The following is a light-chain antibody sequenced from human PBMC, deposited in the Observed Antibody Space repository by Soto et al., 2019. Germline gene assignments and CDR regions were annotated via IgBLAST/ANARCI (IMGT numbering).Light chain of an antibody. CDR2: AAT. V-gene: IGKV1-9*01. CDR3: QQLNGYPPE. J-gene: IGKJ1*01. Sequence: QLTQSPSSLSASIGDRITITCRATQPISRYLAWYQQKPGAAPKLLIYAATSLQRGVPSRFSGGASGTVFTLTIARLQSDDFATYYCQQLNGYPPEFGQGTKVEV. CDR1: QPISRY.